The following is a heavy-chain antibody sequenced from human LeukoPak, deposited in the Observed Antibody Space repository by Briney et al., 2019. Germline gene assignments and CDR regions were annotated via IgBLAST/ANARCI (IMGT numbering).Heavy chain of an antibody. CDR3: ARAWLRRKFYYYMDV. V-gene: IGHV1-18*01. CDR2: ISGFNGHT. J-gene: IGHJ6*03. D-gene: IGHD5-12*01. Sequence: ASVKVSCKASGYTFNLYGVNWVRQAPGQGLEWMGWISGFNGHTKYAQNLLDRVTMTTDTSTSTAYMELRSLRSDDTAVYYCARAWLRRKFYYYMDVWGKGTTVTVSS. CDR1: GYTFNLYG.